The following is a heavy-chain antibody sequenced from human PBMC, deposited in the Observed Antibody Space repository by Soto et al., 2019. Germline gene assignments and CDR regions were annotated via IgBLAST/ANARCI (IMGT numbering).Heavy chain of an antibody. CDR3: ARSRAPGASDAFDI. Sequence: ASVKVSCKASGYTFTRHYIYWVRQAPGEGLQWMGFINPSGGSPVYPQKFQGTVTMTSDTSTSTVYMELSSLRSEDTGVYYCARSRAPGASDAFDIWGQGKMVTVSS. V-gene: IGHV1-46*01. CDR2: INPSGGSP. D-gene: IGHD2-8*02. CDR1: GYTFTRHY. J-gene: IGHJ3*02.